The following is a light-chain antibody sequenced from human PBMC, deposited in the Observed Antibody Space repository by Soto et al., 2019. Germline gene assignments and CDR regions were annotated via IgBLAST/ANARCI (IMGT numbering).Light chain of an antibody. V-gene: IGLV2-14*01. Sequence: QSVLTQPASVSGYPGQSITISCTGTSSDVGGYNYVSWYQQHPGKAPKLMIYDVSNRPSGVSNRFSGSKSGNTASLTISGLQAEDEADYYCSSYTSGSTLEVFGTGTKVTVL. CDR1: SSDVGGYNY. CDR3: SSYTSGSTLEV. CDR2: DVS. J-gene: IGLJ1*01.